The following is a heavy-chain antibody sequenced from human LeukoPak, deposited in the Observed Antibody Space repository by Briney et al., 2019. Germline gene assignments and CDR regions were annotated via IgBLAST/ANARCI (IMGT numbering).Heavy chain of an antibody. CDR2: IYHSGST. CDR3: ARDYGSGSYN. CDR1: GGSISSGGYS. Sequence: PSETLSLTCAVSGGSISSGGYSWSWIRQPPGKGLEWIGYIYHSGSTYYNPSLKSRATISVDRSKNQFSLKLSSVTAADTAVYYCARDYGSGSYNWGQGTLVTVSS. J-gene: IGHJ4*02. V-gene: IGHV4-30-2*01. D-gene: IGHD3-10*01.